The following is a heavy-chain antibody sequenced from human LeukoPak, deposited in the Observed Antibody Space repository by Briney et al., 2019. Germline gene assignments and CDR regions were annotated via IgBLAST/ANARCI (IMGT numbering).Heavy chain of an antibody. CDR3: ARELESYYYDSSGSVALDY. J-gene: IGHJ4*02. Sequence: GGSLRLSYAASGFTFSSYAMSWVRQAAGKGLEWLSVIYISGRTDYADSVKGRFTISRDNSKNTLYLQMNSLRAEDTAVYYCARELESYYYDSSGSVALDYWGQGTLVTVSS. CDR2: IYISGRT. CDR1: GFTFSSYA. V-gene: IGHV3-23*03. D-gene: IGHD3-22*01.